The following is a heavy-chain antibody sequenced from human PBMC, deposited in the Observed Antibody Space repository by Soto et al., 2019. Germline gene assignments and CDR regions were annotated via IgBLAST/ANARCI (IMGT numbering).Heavy chain of an antibody. CDR1: EFTFSNYA. CDR2: ISYGGGTT. J-gene: IGHJ4*02. Sequence: GGSLRLSCAASEFTFSNYAMSWVRQAPGKGLEWVSAISYGGGTTYYADSVKGRFTISRDNSKNTPYLQMNSLRAEDTAVYYCAKNPGYYYDSTGYHFDYWGQGTLVTVSS. V-gene: IGHV3-23*01. D-gene: IGHD3-22*01. CDR3: AKNPGYYYDSTGYHFDY.